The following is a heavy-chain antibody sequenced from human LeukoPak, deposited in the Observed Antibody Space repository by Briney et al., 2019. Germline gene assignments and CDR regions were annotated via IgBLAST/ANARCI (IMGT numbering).Heavy chain of an antibody. D-gene: IGHD5-12*01. J-gene: IGHJ4*02. CDR3: ARGDWLPLPYAFDH. CDR2: IKQDGSEK. V-gene: IGHV3-7*01. Sequence: PGGTLRLSCAASGLIFSRYGMSWARQAPGKGLEGVANIKQDGSEKYYVDSVRGRFTISRDKAKNSLYLQMNSLRAEDTAVYYCARGDWLPLPYAFDHWGQGTLVTVSS. CDR1: GLIFSRYG.